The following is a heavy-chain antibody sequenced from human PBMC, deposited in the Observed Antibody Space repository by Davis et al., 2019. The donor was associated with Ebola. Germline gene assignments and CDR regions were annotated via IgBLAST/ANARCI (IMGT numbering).Heavy chain of an antibody. V-gene: IGHV4-34*01. D-gene: IGHD3-10*01. J-gene: IGHJ6*02. Sequence: MPSETLSLTCAVYGGSSSRYYWSRIRQTPGKGLEWIGEINHSGSTNYNPSLKSRVTISVDTSKTQFSLKLASVTAADTAVYYCARAMVRGVVGHYYGMDVWGQGTTVTVSS. CDR2: INHSGST. CDR1: GGSSSRYY. CDR3: ARAMVRGVVGHYYGMDV.